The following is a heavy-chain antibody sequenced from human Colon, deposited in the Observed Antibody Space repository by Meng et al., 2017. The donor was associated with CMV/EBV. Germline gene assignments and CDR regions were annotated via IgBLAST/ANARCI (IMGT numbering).Heavy chain of an antibody. J-gene: IGHJ5*02. V-gene: IGHV3-30*03. D-gene: IGHD3/OR15-3a*01. Sequence: RLSCAASGFTLSNYGIHWVRQAPSKGLEWLALISHEGSEDYYADSVKGRFTMSRDNSKNTVHLQMNSLRPDDTAVYYCARWTGWFDPWGQGTLVTVSS. CDR3: ARWTGWFDP. CDR1: GFTLSNYG. CDR2: ISHEGSED.